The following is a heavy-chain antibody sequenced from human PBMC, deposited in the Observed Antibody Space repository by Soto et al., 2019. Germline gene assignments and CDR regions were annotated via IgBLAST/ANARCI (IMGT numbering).Heavy chain of an antibody. CDR1: GGTFSSYA. J-gene: IGHJ3*02. D-gene: IGHD4-17*01. V-gene: IGHV1-69*01. CDR3: ARERTTFTLTHDAFDI. Sequence: QVQLVQSGAEVKKPGSSVKVSCKASGGTFSSYAISWVRQAPGQGLEWMGGIIPIFGTANYAQKFQGRVTITADESTSTAYRELSSLRSEDTAVYYCARERTTFTLTHDAFDIWGQGTMVTVSS. CDR2: IIPIFGTA.